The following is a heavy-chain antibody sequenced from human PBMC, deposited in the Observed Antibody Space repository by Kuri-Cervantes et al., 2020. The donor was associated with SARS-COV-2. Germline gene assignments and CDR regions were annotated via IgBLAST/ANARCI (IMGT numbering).Heavy chain of an antibody. Sequence: ASVTVSCKASGYTFTSYDIHWVRQATGQGLEWMGWMYPNSGNTGYAQKFQGRVTITRNTSISTAYMELSSLRSEDTAVYYCARALYSSYVYFDLWGRGTLVTVSS. J-gene: IGHJ2*01. V-gene: IGHV1-8*03. CDR3: ARALYSSYVYFDL. D-gene: IGHD4-11*01. CDR1: GYTFTSYD. CDR2: MYPNSGNT.